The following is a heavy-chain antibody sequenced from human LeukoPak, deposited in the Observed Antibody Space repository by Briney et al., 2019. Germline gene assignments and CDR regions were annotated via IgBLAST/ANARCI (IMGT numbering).Heavy chain of an antibody. CDR1: GFTVSGNY. V-gene: IGHV3-53*01. Sequence: GGSLRLSCAASGFTVSGNYMTWVRQAPGKGLEWVSVIYRGGRTYYADSVKGRFTISRDNSKNTLYLQMNSLRVEDTALYYCTMGATGWYFQYWGQGTLVTVSS. CDR2: IYRGGRT. D-gene: IGHD1-26*01. CDR3: TMGATGWYFQY. J-gene: IGHJ1*01.